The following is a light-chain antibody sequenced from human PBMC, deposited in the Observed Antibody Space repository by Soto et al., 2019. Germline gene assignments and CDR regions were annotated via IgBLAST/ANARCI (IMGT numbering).Light chain of an antibody. Sequence: DIVMTQSPPSLPVTPGEPASISCRSSQSLLHSNGYNYLDWYLQKPGQSPQLLIYLGSNRASGVPDRFSGSGSGTDFTLKISRVEAEDVGVYYCMQALQIRTFGQGTKVDIK. CDR1: QSLLHSNGYNY. CDR3: MQALQIRT. J-gene: IGKJ1*01. CDR2: LGS. V-gene: IGKV2-28*01.